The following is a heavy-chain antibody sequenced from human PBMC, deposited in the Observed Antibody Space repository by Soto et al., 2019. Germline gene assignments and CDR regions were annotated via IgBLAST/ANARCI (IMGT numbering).Heavy chain of an antibody. D-gene: IGHD1-26*01. J-gene: IGHJ4*02. CDR3: ASTKYGGSFGI. V-gene: IGHV5-51*01. CDR1: GYSFTNYW. CDR2: IYPGDSDT. Sequence: LGESLKISCQGSGYSFTNYWIGWVRQMPGKGLEWMGIIYPGDSDTRYNPSFQGQVTISADKSITTAYLQWSSLKASDTGMYYCASTKYGGSFGIWGQGTLVTVSS.